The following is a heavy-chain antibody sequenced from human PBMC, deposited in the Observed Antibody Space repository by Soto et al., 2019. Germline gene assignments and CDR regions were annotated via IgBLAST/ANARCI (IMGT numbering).Heavy chain of an antibody. CDR2: INPIGDST. V-gene: IGHV1-46*01. CDR1: GYTFTTHY. CDR3: AIGIGRSTSFNY. J-gene: IGHJ4*02. Sequence: ASVKVSCKASGYTFTTHYVHWVRQAPGQGLEWMGIINPIGDSTTYAQKFQGRVTMTRDTSTSTVYMELSSLRSEDTAVYHCAIGIGRSTSFNYWGQGTLVTVSS. D-gene: IGHD2-2*01.